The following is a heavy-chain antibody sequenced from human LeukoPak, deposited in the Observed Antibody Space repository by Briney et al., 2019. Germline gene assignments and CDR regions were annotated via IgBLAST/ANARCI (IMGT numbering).Heavy chain of an antibody. CDR2: ISGSSSYI. Sequence: PGGSLRLSCAASGFTFNSYSMNWVRQAPGKGLEWVSSISGSSSYIYYADSVKGRFTISRDNAKNSLYLQMNSLRAEDTAVYYCARKARVTMVRGVINPALYYFDYWGQGTLVTVSS. J-gene: IGHJ4*02. D-gene: IGHD3-10*01. CDR3: ARKARVTMVRGVINPALYYFDY. V-gene: IGHV3-21*01. CDR1: GFTFNSYS.